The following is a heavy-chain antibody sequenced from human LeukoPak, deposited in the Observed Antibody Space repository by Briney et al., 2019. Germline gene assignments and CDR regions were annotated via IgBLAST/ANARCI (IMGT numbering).Heavy chain of an antibody. CDR3: AAQGGSGDLRY. D-gene: IGHD4-17*01. CDR1: GFTFLNYA. Sequence: GASLRLSCAASGFTFLNYAMTWVRQAPGKGLEWVSLISESGGNTNYADSVKGRFTISRDNSKNTLYLQMNSLRVEDTALYYCAAQGGSGDLRYWGQGTLVTVSS. V-gene: IGHV3-23*01. J-gene: IGHJ4*02. CDR2: ISESGGNT.